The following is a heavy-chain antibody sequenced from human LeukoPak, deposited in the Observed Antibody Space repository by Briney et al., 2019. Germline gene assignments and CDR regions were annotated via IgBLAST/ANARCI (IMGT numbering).Heavy chain of an antibody. J-gene: IGHJ4*02. CDR1: GGTFSSYA. Sequence: ASVKVSCKASGGTFSSYAISWVRQAPGQGLEWMGGIIPIFGTANYAQKFQGRVTITADESTSTAYMELSSLRSEDTAVYYCACPYYYDSSGCPFDYWGQGTLVTVSS. CDR3: ACPYYYDSSGCPFDY. D-gene: IGHD3-22*01. V-gene: IGHV1-69*13. CDR2: IIPIFGTA.